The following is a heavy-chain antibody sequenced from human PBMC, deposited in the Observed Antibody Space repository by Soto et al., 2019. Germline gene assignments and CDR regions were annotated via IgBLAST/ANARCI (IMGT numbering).Heavy chain of an antibody. D-gene: IGHD2-2*01. V-gene: IGHV1-69*13. J-gene: IGHJ6*02. CDR2: IIPIFGTA. Sequence: GASVKVSCKASGGTFSSYAISWVRQAPGQGLEWMGGIIPIFGTANYAQKFQGRVTITADESTSTAYMELSSLRSEDTAVYYCARVGLVLVPAAYVEYGMEVWGQGTTVTVSS. CDR1: GGTFSSYA. CDR3: ARVGLVLVPAAYVEYGMEV.